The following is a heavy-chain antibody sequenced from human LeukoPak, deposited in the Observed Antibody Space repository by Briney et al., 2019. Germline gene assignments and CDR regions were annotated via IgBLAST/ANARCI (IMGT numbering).Heavy chain of an antibody. J-gene: IGHJ4*02. V-gene: IGHV1-69*05. Sequence: GASVKVSCKASGGTFSSYAISWVRQAPGQGLEWMGRIIPIFGTANYAQKFQGRVTITTDESTSTAYMELSSLRSEDTAVYYCARDELLCGGDCCYYGGQGTLVTVSS. D-gene: IGHD2-21*02. CDR3: ARDELLCGGDCCYY. CDR1: GGTFSSYA. CDR2: IIPIFGTA.